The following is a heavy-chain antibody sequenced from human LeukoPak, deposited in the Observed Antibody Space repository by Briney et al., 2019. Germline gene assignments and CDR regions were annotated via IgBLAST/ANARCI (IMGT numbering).Heavy chain of an antibody. CDR3: VRGCSGGICYIGH. V-gene: IGHV3-74*01. CDR2: IHSDGSSS. Sequence: TGGSLRLSCAASGFTFSSCWMHWVRQAPGQGLVWVSGIHSDGSSSRYADSAKGRFTISRDNAKNTLYLQMNSLRVEGTAVYYCVRGCSGGICYIGHWGQGTLVTVSS. D-gene: IGHD2-15*01. J-gene: IGHJ4*02. CDR1: GFTFSSCW.